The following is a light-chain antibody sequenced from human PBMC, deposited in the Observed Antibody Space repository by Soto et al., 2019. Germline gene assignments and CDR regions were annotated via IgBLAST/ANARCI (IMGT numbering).Light chain of an antibody. V-gene: IGLV1-47*01. CDR2: RNN. CDR3: AAWDDSLGGVI. CDR1: SSNIGRNF. Sequence: QSVLTQPPSASGTPGQTVTISCSRSSSNIGRNFVYWYQQLPGTAPKLLIYRNNQRPSGVPDRFSGSQSGTSASLAISGLRSEDEADYHCAAWDDSLGGVIFGGGTKLTVL. J-gene: IGLJ2*01.